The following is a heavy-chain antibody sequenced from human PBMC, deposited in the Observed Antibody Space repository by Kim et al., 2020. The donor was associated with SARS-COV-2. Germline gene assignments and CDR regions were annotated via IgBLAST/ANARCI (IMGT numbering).Heavy chain of an antibody. D-gene: IGHD2-15*01. V-gene: IGHV4-34*01. J-gene: IGHJ5*02. CDR3: ARGRGGYCSGGSCYPYWFDP. CDR1: GGSFSGYY. CDR2: INHSGST. Sequence: SETLSLTCAVYGGSFSGYYWSWIRQPPGKGLEWIGEINHSGSTNYNPSLKSRVTISVDTSKNQFSLKLSSVTAADTAVYYCARGRGGYCSGGSCYPYWFDPWGQGTLVTVSS.